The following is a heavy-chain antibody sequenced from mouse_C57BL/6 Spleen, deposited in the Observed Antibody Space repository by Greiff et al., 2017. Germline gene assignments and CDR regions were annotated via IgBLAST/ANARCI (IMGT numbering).Heavy chain of an antibody. CDR2: ISDGGSYT. CDR1: GFTFSSYA. V-gene: IGHV5-4*01. Sequence: DVMLVESGGGLVKPGGSLKLSCAASGFTFSSYAMSWVRQTPEKRLEWVATISDGGSYTYYPDNVKGRFTISRDNAKNNLYLQMSQLKSEDTAMYYCAREGYDYDGAWFAYWGQGTLVTVSA. J-gene: IGHJ3*01. CDR3: AREGYDYDGAWFAY. D-gene: IGHD2-4*01.